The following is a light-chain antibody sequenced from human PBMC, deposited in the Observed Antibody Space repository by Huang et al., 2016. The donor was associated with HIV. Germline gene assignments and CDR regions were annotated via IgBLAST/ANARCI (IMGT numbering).Light chain of an antibody. CDR1: QSVSTS. CDR3: QQRSNWPWT. CDR2: DPA. J-gene: IGKJ1*01. V-gene: IGKV3-11*01. Sequence: EIVLTQSPATLSLSPGERATLSCRASQSVSTSLAWYQQKPGQAPRLLIYDPANRAPGVPARFSGSGAVTDVTLSISSLEPEDFAVYYCQQRSNWPWTFGQGTKVEIK.